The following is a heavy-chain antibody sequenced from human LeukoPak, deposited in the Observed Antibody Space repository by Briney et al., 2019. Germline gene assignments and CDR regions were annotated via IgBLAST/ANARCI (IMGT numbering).Heavy chain of an antibody. CDR3: ARSPGIQLWEYYYYGMDV. CDR1: GDSVSSNSAA. Sequence: SQTLSLTCAISGDSVSSNSAAWNWIRQSPSRGLEWLGRTYYRSKWYNDYAVSVKSRITINPDTSKNQFPLQLNSVTPEDTAVYYCARSPGIQLWEYYYYGMDVWGQGTTVTVSS. D-gene: IGHD5-18*01. V-gene: IGHV6-1*01. J-gene: IGHJ6*02. CDR2: TYYRSKWYN.